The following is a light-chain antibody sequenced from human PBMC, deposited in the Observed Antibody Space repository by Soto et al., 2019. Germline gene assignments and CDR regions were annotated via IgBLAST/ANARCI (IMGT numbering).Light chain of an antibody. CDR2: GAS. V-gene: IGKV3-20*01. CDR3: QQYGSLPWT. CDR1: QSVSSSY. J-gene: IGKJ1*01. Sequence: EIMLTQSPGTLSSSPGERATISCRASQSVSSSYLAWYQQKLGQAPRLLIYGASSRATGIPDRFSGSGSGTDFTLTISRLEPEDFAVYYCQQYGSLPWTFGQGTKVEIK.